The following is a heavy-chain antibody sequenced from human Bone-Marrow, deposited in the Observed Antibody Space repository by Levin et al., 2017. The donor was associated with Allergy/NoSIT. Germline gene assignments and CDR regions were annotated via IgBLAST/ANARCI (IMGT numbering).Heavy chain of an antibody. J-gene: IGHJ5*02. CDR2: ISGYSGNT. CDR1: GYSFGKYG. CDR3: AREFAHTEVLPTFTRPGNWFDP. D-gene: IGHD1-1*01. Sequence: PGESLKISCKASGYSFGKYGISWVRQAPGQGLEWMGWISGYSGNTNYALRFQDRLTLTTDTSTSTVYLELRSLGSDDTAMYYCAREFAHTEVLPTFTRPGNWFDPWGQGTLVTVSS. V-gene: IGHV1-18*01.